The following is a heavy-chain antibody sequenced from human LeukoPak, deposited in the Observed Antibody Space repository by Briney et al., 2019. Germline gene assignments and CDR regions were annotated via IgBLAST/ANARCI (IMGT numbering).Heavy chain of an antibody. CDR1: GFSFSYYW. D-gene: IGHD1-1*01. V-gene: IGHV3-7*01. Sequence: GGSLRLSCAASGFSFSYYWMSWVRQAPGKGLEWVANMDPTGSQKRYVDSVRGRFTISKDNPGASLYLDMHSLRAEDTAIYYCAIWTSGNYWGQGTLVTVSS. CDR3: AIWTSGNY. CDR2: MDPTGSQK. J-gene: IGHJ4*02.